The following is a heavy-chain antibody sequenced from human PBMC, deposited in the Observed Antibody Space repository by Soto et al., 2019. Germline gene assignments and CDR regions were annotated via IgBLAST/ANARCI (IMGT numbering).Heavy chain of an antibody. CDR2: IIPIFGTA. D-gene: IGHD3-16*01. V-gene: IGHV1-69*12. CDR1: GGTFSSYA. J-gene: IGHJ5*02. Sequence: QVQLVQSGAEVKKPGSSVKVSCKASGGTFSSYAISWVRQAPGQGLEWMGGIIPIFGTANYAQKFQGRVTITADESASRAYMELGSLRFEDTAVYYCARWAGGIEGNWFDPWGQGTLVTVSS. CDR3: ARWAGGIEGNWFDP.